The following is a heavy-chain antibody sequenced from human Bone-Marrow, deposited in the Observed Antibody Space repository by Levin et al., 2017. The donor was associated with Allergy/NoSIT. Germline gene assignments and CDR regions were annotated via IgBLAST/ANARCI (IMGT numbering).Heavy chain of an antibody. CDR3: VRDLSAQNWLPGY. CDR2: IKGDGTTT. V-gene: IGHV3-74*01. D-gene: IGHD1-1*01. J-gene: IGHJ4*02. CDR1: GFTFSSYW. Sequence: GGSLRLSCAASGFTFSSYWMHWVRQAPGEGLVWVSRIKGDGTTTIYADSVEGRFTISRDHAKNTLYLQMNTLRAEDTGVYYCVRDLSAQNWLPGYWGQGTLVTVSS.